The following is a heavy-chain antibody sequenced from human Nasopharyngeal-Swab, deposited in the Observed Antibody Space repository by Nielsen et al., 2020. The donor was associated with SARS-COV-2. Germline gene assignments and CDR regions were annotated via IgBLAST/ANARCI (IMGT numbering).Heavy chain of an antibody. Sequence: GESLKISCAASGFTFDSYAMTWVRQAPGKGLEWVSSFTGSGSTTKYADSVKGRFTISKDNSKNTLYLQMNSLAAEDTAVYSCAKGGYCSGASCYRVYYYYYMDVWGKGTTVTVSS. CDR1: GFTFDSYA. V-gene: IGHV3-23*01. CDR2: FTGSGSTT. J-gene: IGHJ6*03. CDR3: AKGGYCSGASCYRVYYYYYMDV. D-gene: IGHD2-15*01.